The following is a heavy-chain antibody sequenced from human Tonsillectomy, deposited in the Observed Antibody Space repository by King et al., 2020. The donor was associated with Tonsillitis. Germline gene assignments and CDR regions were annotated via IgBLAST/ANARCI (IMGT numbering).Heavy chain of an antibody. D-gene: IGHD2-15*01. CDR3: ARGGGSPHSGLAV. CDR2: IIPIFGTS. J-gene: IGHJ6*02. CDR1: GGTFSSYD. Sequence: QLVQSGAEVKKPGSSVKVSCKASGGTFSSYDITWVRQAPGQGLEWVGGIIPIFGTSNYAQKLQGRVTITADESTSTAYMELSSLRSEDTAVYYCARGGGSPHSGLAVWGQGTTVIVSS. V-gene: IGHV1-69*12.